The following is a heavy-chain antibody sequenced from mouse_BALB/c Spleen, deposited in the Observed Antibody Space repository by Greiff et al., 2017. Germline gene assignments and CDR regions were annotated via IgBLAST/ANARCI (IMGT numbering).Heavy chain of an antibody. V-gene: IGHV1-53*01. CDR1: GYTFTSYW. CDR2: INPSNGDT. CDR3: GSEGLSAMDY. Sequence: QVQLLQPGAELVRPGVSVKLSCKASGYTFTSYWMHWIRQRPEKGLERIGNINPSNGDTNYNEKFKSKATLTVDKTSSTAYMQLSSLTSEDSAVYYCGSEGLSAMDYWGQGTSVTVSS. D-gene: IGHD2-4*01. J-gene: IGHJ4*01.